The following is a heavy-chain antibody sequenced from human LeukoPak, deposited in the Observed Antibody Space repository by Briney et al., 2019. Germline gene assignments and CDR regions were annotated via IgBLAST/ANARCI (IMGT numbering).Heavy chain of an antibody. CDR3: ARSRITGTLDY. J-gene: IGHJ4*02. CDR2: IIPIFGTA. V-gene: IGHV1-69*05. D-gene: IGHD1-20*01. Sequence: SVKVSCKASGGTFSSYAISWVRQAPGQGLEWMGRIIPIFGTANYAQKFQGRVTITTDESTSTAYMELSSLRSEDTGVYCCARSRITGTLDYWGQGTLATVSS. CDR1: GGTFSSYA.